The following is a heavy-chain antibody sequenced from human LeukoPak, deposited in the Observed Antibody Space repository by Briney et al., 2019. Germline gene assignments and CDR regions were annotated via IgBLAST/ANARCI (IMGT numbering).Heavy chain of an antibody. D-gene: IGHD6-19*01. V-gene: IGHV4-39*01. J-gene: IGHJ4*02. CDR2: FHYSGST. Sequence: PSETLSLTCNVSGGSISSSSYYWGWIRQPPGKGLEGIGSFHYSGSTYYNPSLKSRITISVDTPKNLVSLKLSSVTAADTAVYFCARHGFSSGWFYFDNWGQGTLVTVSS. CDR3: ARHGFSSGWFYFDN. CDR1: GGSISSSSYY.